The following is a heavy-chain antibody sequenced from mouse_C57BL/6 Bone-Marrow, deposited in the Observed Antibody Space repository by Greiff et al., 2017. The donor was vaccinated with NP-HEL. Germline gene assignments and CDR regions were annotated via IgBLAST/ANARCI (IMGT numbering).Heavy chain of an antibody. J-gene: IGHJ2*01. V-gene: IGHV1-22*01. CDR3: AREGVYYDYDGYYFDY. CDR1: GYTFTDYN. Sequence: EVKLQESGPELVKPGASVKMSCKASGYTFTDYNMHWVKQSHGKSLEWIGYINPNNGGTSYNQKFKGKATLTVNKSSSTAYMELRSLTSEDSAVYYCAREGVYYDYDGYYFDYWGQGTTLTVSS. D-gene: IGHD2-4*01. CDR2: INPNNGGT.